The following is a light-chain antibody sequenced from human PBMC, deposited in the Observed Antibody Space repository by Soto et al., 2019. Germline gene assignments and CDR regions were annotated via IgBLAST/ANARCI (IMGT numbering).Light chain of an antibody. V-gene: IGKV3-20*01. J-gene: IGKJ5*01. CDR3: QQYGYPPIT. Sequence: EIVLTQSPGTLSLSPGERATLSCRASQSVTNNYLAWYQQKPGQAPRLLIYHTSGRATGIPDRFSGSGSGTDFTLTISRLEPEDFAVYYCQQYGYPPITFGQGTRLEIK. CDR2: HTS. CDR1: QSVTNNY.